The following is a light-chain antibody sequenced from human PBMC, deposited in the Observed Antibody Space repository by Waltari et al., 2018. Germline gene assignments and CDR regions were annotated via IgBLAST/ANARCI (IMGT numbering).Light chain of an antibody. CDR2: DAS. V-gene: IGKV3-20*01. J-gene: IGKJ1*01. CDR3: QRYVRLPAT. Sequence: EIVLTQSPGTLSLSPGERATLACRASQSVGRSLAWYQQKPGQAPRLLIYDASRRATGIPDRFSESGSGTDVRLTNSRLEPQDFAVYYCQRYVRLPATFGQGTKVEI. CDR1: QSVGRS.